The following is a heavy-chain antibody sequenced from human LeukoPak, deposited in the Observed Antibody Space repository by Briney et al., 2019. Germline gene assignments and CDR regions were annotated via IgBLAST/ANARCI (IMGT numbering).Heavy chain of an antibody. V-gene: IGHV4-34*01. CDR1: GGSFSGYY. J-gene: IGHJ5*02. Sequence: SETLSLTCAVYGGSFSGYYWSWIRQPPGKGLEWLGGINHSGSTNYNPSLKSRVTISVDTSKNQFSLKLSSVTAADTAVYYCARLVGATRGSRFDPWGQGTLVTVSS. CDR3: ARLVGATRGSRFDP. D-gene: IGHD1-26*01. CDR2: INHSGST.